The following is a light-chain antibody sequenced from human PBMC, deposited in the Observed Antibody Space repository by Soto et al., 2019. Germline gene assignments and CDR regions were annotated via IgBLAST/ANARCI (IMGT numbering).Light chain of an antibody. J-gene: IGLJ3*02. CDR1: SSDVGGYNY. V-gene: IGLV2-8*01. Sequence: QSALTQPPSASGSPGLSVTISCTGTSSDVGGYNYVSWYQQYPGRAPKLMIYEVTKRPSGVPDRFSGSKSGNTASLTVSGLQAEDEADYYCSSYAASNNFYFVFGGGTQLTVL. CDR2: EVT. CDR3: SSYAASNNFYFV.